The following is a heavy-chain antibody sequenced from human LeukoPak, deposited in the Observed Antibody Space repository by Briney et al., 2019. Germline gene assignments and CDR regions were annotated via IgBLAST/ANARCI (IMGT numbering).Heavy chain of an antibody. Sequence: GGSLRLSCTASGFTFSSYSIHWVRQAPGKGLEWVSYISGTSRTIYFADSVKGRFTISRDNAKNSLYLQMNGLRVDDTAVYYCARGSDYVWGTPRAYWGQGTLVTVSS. CDR2: ISGTSRTI. J-gene: IGHJ4*02. V-gene: IGHV3-48*01. CDR3: ARGSDYVWGTPRAY. D-gene: IGHD3-16*01. CDR1: GFTFSSYS.